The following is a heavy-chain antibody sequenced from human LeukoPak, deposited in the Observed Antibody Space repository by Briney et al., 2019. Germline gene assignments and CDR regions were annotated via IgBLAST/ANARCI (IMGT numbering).Heavy chain of an antibody. J-gene: IGHJ4*02. V-gene: IGHV3-30*02. CDR1: GFTFSDYS. CDR2: IRYDGNNK. CDR3: AKVRYCSGVNCYPDDN. Sequence: GGSLRLSCAASGFTFSDYSMHWVRQAPGKGLNWVAFIRYDGNNKYYADSVKGRFTISRDDSKNMLYLEMNSLSTEDTAVYYCAKVRYCSGVNCYPDDNWGQGTLVTVSS. D-gene: IGHD2-15*01.